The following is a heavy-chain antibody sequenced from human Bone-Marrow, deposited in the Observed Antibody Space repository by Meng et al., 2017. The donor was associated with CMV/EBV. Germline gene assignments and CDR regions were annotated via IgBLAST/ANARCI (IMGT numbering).Heavy chain of an antibody. CDR3: ARVLAYCGGDCYSIYGMDV. V-gene: IGHV3-30-3*01. Sequence: GESLKISCAASGFTFSSYAMHWVRQAPGKGLEWVAVISYDGSNKYYADSVKGRFTISRDNSKNTLYLQMNSLRAEDTAVYYCARVLAYCGGDCYSIYGMDVWGQGTTVTVSS. CDR2: ISYDGSNK. CDR1: GFTFSSYA. D-gene: IGHD2-21*01. J-gene: IGHJ6*02.